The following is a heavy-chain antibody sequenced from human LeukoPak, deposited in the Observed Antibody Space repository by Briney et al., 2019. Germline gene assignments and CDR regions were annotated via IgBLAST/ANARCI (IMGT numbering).Heavy chain of an antibody. J-gene: IGHJ4*02. CDR2: KSYDGSDE. V-gene: IGHV3-30*04. CDR3: ARDFTPEWFDIH. Sequence: GGSLRLSCVASGLAFSSYSMHWVRQAPGKGLEWVGVKSYDGSDEYYIDSVKGRFTISRDNSKNTVYLQMNSLRADDTAVYYCARDFTPEWFDIHWGQGTLVTVS. CDR1: GLAFSSYS. D-gene: IGHD3-3*01.